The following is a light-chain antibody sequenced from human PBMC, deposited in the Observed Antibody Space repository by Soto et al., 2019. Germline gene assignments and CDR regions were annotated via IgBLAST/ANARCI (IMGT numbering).Light chain of an antibody. V-gene: IGKV3-20*01. CDR1: QGVSRK. CDR3: QQYGSSGT. Sequence: DIVMTQSPAILSVAPGERVTFSCRASQGVSRKLAWYQHKPGQAPRLLISGASTGATGIPDRFSGSGSGTDFTLTISRLEPEDFAVYYCQQYGSSGTFGQGTKVDI. J-gene: IGKJ1*01. CDR2: GAS.